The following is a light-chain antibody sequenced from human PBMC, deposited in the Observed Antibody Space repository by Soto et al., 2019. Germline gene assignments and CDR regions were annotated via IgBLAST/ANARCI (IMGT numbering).Light chain of an antibody. Sequence: QAVVTQEPSFSVSPGRTVTLTCGLSSGSVSTNYYPSWYQQTPGQAPRTLIYSTNIRSSGVPDRFSGSILGNKAALTITGAQADVESDYYCVLYLGSGIMLFGGGTKLTVL. V-gene: IGLV8-61*01. CDR2: STN. J-gene: IGLJ2*01. CDR3: VLYLGSGIML. CDR1: SGSVSTNYY.